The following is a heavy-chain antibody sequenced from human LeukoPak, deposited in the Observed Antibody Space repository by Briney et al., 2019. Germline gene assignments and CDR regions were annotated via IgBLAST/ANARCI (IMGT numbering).Heavy chain of an antibody. Sequence: ASVKVSCKASGGTFSNYAISWVRQAPGQGLEWMGGIIPIFGTANYAQKFQGRVTITADESTSTAYMELSSLRSEDTAVYYCARDLMTTVTTGEFDPWGQGTLVTVSS. CDR1: GGTFSNYA. D-gene: IGHD4-17*01. CDR2: IIPIFGTA. CDR3: ARDLMTTVTTGEFDP. V-gene: IGHV1-69*13. J-gene: IGHJ5*02.